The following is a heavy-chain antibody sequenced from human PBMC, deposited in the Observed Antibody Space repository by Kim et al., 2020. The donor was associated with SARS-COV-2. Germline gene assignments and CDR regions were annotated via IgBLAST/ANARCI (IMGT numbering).Heavy chain of an antibody. Sequence: GGSLRLSCAASGFTFSSYWMHWVRQGPGKGLVWVSRINTDGSITTYADAVKGRFTISRDNAKNTLYLQMNSLRAEDTAVYYCGRSVAAANDYWGRGALVTVSS. CDR2: INTDGSIT. CDR1: GFTFSSYW. CDR3: GRSVAAANDY. D-gene: IGHD6-13*01. J-gene: IGHJ4*01. V-gene: IGHV3-74*01.